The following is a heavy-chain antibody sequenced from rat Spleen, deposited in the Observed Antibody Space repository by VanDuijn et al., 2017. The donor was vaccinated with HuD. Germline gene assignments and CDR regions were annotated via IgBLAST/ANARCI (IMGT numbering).Heavy chain of an antibody. J-gene: IGHJ2*01. CDR2: INEDSKIA. CDR3: AREGFRDTETYFDY. V-gene: IGHV4-2*01. CDR1: GFNFNNYW. D-gene: IGHD4-3*01. Sequence: EVQLVESGGGLVQPGRSLRLSCAASGFNFNNYWMGWVRQAPGKGLKWIGEINEDSKIANYTPSLRDKFTISRDNGQNTLFLEMTNLGSEDTAIYYCAREGFRDTETYFDYWGQGVMVTVSS.